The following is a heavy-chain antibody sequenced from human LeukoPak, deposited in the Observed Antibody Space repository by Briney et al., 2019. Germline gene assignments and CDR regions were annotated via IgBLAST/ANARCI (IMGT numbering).Heavy chain of an antibody. CDR3: AREYCTNGVCYKRFDY. Sequence: GGSLRLSCAGSGFTFSSYAMHWVRQAPGKGLEYVSGISSNGGSTYHVNSVKGRFTISRDNSKNTLYLQMGSLRAEDMALYYRAREYCTNGVCYKRFDYWGQGTLVTVSS. CDR1: GFTFSSYA. J-gene: IGHJ4*02. CDR2: ISSNGGST. D-gene: IGHD2-8*01. V-gene: IGHV3-64*01.